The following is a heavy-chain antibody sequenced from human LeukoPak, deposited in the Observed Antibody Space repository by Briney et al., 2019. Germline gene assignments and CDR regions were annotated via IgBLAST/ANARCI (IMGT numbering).Heavy chain of an antibody. CDR1: GYTFTGYY. Sequence: ASVKVSCKASGYTFTGYYMHWVRQAPGQGLEWMGRINPNSGGTNYAQKFQGRVTMTRDTSISTAYMELSRLRSGDTAVYYCARATTYDYVWGTYRYIDYWGQGTLVTVSS. J-gene: IGHJ4*02. CDR3: ARATTYDYVWGTYRYIDY. CDR2: INPNSGGT. D-gene: IGHD3-16*02. V-gene: IGHV1-2*06.